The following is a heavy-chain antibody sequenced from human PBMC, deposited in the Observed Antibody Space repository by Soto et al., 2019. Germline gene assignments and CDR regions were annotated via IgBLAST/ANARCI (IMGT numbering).Heavy chain of an antibody. CDR3: ARFLTPRSTRDY. CDR2: IYSGGST. D-gene: IGHD2-2*01. Sequence: GGSLRLSCAASGFTVISNDISWVRQAPGKGLEWVSVIYSGGSTYYADSVKGRFTISRDNSKNTLYLQMNSLRAEDTAVYHCARFLTPRSTRDYWGQGTLVTVSS. V-gene: IGHV3-66*01. J-gene: IGHJ4*02. CDR1: GFTVISND.